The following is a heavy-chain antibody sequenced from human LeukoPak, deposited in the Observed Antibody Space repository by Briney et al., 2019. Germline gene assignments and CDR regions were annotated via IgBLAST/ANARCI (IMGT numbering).Heavy chain of an antibody. J-gene: IGHJ4*02. Sequence: PGGSLRLSCAASGFTLSDYYMSWIRQAPGKGLEWVSYISSSSSYTNYADSVKGRFTISRDNAKNSLYLQMNSLRAEDTAVYYCARDLGFGESWDYWGQGTLVTVSS. CDR3: ARDLGFGESWDY. V-gene: IGHV3-11*06. CDR2: ISSSSSYT. D-gene: IGHD3-10*01. CDR1: GFTLSDYY.